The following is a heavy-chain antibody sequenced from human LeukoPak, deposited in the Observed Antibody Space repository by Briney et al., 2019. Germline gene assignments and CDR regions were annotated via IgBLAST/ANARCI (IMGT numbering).Heavy chain of an antibody. D-gene: IGHD3-22*01. CDR1: GGSIGSYY. CDR3: ARGLYYYDSIGYQSQGNFDY. V-gene: IGHV4-59*01. J-gene: IGHJ4*02. CDR2: IYNSGST. Sequence: SETLSLTCTVSGGSIGSYYWSWIRQPPGKGLEWIGYIYNSGSTNYNPSLKSRVTISVDTSKNQFSLKLSCVTAADTAVYYCARGLYYYDSIGYQSQGNFDYWGQGTLVTVSS.